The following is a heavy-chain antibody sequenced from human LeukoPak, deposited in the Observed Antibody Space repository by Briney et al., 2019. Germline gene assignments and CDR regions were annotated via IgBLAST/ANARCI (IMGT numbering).Heavy chain of an antibody. CDR1: GFTFSSYA. CDR2: IYSGGST. CDR3: ARDVHYYDSSGTGDYFDY. V-gene: IGHV3-66*01. Sequence: PGGSLRLSCAASGFTFSSYAMYWVRQAPGKGLEWVSVIYSGGSTYYADSVKGRFTISRDNSKNTLYLQMNSLRAEDTAVYYCARDVHYYDSSGTGDYFDYWGQGTLVTVSS. D-gene: IGHD3-22*01. J-gene: IGHJ4*02.